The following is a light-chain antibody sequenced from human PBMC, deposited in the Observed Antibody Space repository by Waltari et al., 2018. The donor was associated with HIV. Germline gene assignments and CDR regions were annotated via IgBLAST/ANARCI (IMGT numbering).Light chain of an antibody. J-gene: IGLJ3*02. CDR1: SSNIGNNY. V-gene: IGLV1-51*01. CDR2: NNK. Sequence: QSVLTQPPSVSAAPGQKVTISCSGSSSNIGNNYVSWYQQVPGTAPKLLIYNNKKRPSGIPDRVSGSKSGTSATLGITGLQTGDEADYYCGTWDSSLSDWVFGGGTKLTVL. CDR3: GTWDSSLSDWV.